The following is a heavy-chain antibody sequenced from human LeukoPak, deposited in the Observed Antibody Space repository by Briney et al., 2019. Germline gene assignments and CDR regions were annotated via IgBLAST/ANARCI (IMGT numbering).Heavy chain of an antibody. Sequence: SETLSLTCTVSGGSISSYYWSWIRQPPGKGLEWIGYIYYSGSTNYNPSLKSRVTISVDTSKNQFSLKLSSVTAADTAVYYCARVFGIVSSGYYYYFDYWGQGTLVTVSS. CDR2: IYYSGST. CDR1: GGSISSYY. D-gene: IGHD3-22*01. J-gene: IGHJ4*02. V-gene: IGHV4-59*01. CDR3: ARVFGIVSSGYYYYFDY.